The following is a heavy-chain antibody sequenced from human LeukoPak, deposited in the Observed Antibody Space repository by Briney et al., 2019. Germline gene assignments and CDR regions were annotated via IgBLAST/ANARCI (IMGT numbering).Heavy chain of an antibody. Sequence: SGTLSLTCAVSGGSISSSNWWSWVRQPPGKGLEWIGEIYHSGSTNYNPSLKSRVTISVDKSKNQFSLKLSSVTAADTAVYYCARKHYDILTGYPPGVFDIWGQGTMVTVSS. CDR2: IYHSGST. CDR3: ARKHYDILTGYPPGVFDI. V-gene: IGHV4-4*02. D-gene: IGHD3-9*01. CDR1: GGSISSSNW. J-gene: IGHJ3*02.